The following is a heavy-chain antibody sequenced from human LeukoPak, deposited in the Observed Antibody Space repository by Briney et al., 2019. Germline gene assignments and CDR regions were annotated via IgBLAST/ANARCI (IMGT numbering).Heavy chain of an antibody. CDR3: ARDDDSSGYFDY. CDR1: GLPFSSYS. V-gene: IGHV3-21*01. Sequence: GGSLTLPCAVSGLPFSSYSMNCAPHAPGKGREGVSSISSSSSCIYYAGSVKCRFTISRDNAKNSLYLQMNSLTAEDTAVYYCARDDDSSGYFDYWGQGTLVTVYS. CDR2: ISSSSSCI. D-gene: IGHD3-22*01. J-gene: IGHJ4*02.